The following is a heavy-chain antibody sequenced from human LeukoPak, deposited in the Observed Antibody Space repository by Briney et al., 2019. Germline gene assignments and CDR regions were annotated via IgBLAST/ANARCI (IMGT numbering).Heavy chain of an antibody. Sequence: SETLSLTCAVCGGSFSGYYWSWIRQPPGKGLEWIGEINHSGSTNYNPSLKSRVTISVDTSKNQFSLKLSSVTAADTAVYYCARGAAAAGTALGYWGQGTLVTVSS. CDR2: INHSGST. D-gene: IGHD6-13*01. V-gene: IGHV4-34*01. CDR1: GGSFSGYY. J-gene: IGHJ4*02. CDR3: ARGAAAAGTALGY.